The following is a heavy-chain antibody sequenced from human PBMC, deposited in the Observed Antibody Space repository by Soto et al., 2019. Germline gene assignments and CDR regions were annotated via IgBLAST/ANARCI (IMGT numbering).Heavy chain of an antibody. Sequence: TSETLSLSCSVSGGSISSRGYYWTWTRQHPGKGPEYIGNIYYTGSTNYNPSLRSRVTISVDSSKNQFSLRLNSVTAADTAVYYCATYTSSYHTYNIWGQGTMVTVSS. CDR2: IYYTGST. J-gene: IGHJ3*02. CDR3: ATYTSSYHTYNI. CDR1: GGSISSRGYY. V-gene: IGHV4-39*01. D-gene: IGHD3-10*01.